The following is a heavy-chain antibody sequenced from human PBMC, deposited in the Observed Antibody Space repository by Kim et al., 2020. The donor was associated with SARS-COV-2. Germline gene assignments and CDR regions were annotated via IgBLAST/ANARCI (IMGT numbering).Heavy chain of an antibody. CDR2: IYYSGST. J-gene: IGHJ4*02. D-gene: IGHD4-17*01. V-gene: IGHV4-39*01. CDR3: ARRLRMSDYFDY. CDR1: GGSISSSSYY. Sequence: SETLSLTCTVSGGSISSSSYYWGWIRQPPGKGLEWIGSIYYSGSTYYNPSLKSRVTISVDTSKNQFSLKLSSVTAADTAVYYCARRLRMSDYFDYWGQGTLVTVSS.